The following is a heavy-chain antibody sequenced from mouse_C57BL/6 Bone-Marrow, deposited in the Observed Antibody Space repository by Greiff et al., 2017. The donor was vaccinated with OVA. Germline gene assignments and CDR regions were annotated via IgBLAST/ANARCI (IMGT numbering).Heavy chain of an antibody. CDR2: IDPSDSYT. V-gene: IGHV1-59*01. CDR3: ARPYWYFDV. J-gene: IGHJ1*03. Sequence: QVQLQQPGAELVRPGTSVKLSCKASGYTFTSYWMHWVKQRPGQGLEWIGVIDPSDSYTNYNQKFKGKATLTVDTSSSTAYMQLSSLTSEDSAVYYWARPYWYFDVWGTGTTVTVSS. CDR1: GYTFTSYW.